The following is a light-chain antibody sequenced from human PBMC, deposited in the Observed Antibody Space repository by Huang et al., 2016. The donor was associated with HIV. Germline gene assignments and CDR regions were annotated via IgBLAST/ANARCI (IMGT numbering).Light chain of an antibody. CDR2: AAS. CDR3: QQRSNWPGT. V-gene: IGKV3-11*01. CDR1: QSVSTY. J-gene: IGKJ2*01. Sequence: ETVLTQSPATLSLSPGESATLSCRASQSVSTYLGWYQQKPGQAPRLLIYAASIRATGIPARFIGSGSGTDFTLTISSLEPEDFAVYYCQQRSNWPGTFGQGTKLEIK.